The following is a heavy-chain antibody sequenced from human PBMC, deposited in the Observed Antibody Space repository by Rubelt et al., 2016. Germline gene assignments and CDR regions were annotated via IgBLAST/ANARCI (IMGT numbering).Heavy chain of an antibody. J-gene: IGHJ4*02. CDR3: ARGGKRWLQLLPDFDD. CDR1: GGSISSSSYY. D-gene: IGHD5-24*01. V-gene: IGHV4-39*07. CDR2: IYYSGST. Sequence: QLQLQDSGPGLVKPSETLSLTCTVSGGSISSSSYYWGWIRQPPGKGLEWIGSIYYSGSTYYNPSLMGRVTISVDTSKNQFSLRLSSGTAADTAVYYCARGGKRWLQLLPDFDDWGQGTLVTVSS.